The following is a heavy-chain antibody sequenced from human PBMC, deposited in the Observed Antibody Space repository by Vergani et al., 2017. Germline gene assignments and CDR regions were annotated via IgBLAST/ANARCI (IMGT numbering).Heavy chain of an antibody. D-gene: IGHD3-10*01. J-gene: IGHJ4*02. CDR2: FDTEDGET. CDR1: GYNLTELS. CDR3: ARTYGSGSLIDY. V-gene: IGHV1-24*01. Sequence: QVQLVQSGAEVKKPGASVKVSCKVSGYNLTELSMHSVRQAPGKGLEWMGGFDTEDGETIYAQKFQGRVTMTTDTSTSTAYVELRSLRSDDTAVYYCARTYGSGSLIDYWGQGTLVTVSS.